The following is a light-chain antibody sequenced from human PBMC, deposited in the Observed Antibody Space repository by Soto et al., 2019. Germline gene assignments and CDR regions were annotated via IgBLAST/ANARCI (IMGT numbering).Light chain of an antibody. CDR1: QGVSGSY. V-gene: IGKV3-20*01. J-gene: IGKJ1*01. CDR2: GAS. Sequence: EIVLTQSPGTLSLSPGERATLSCRASQGVSGSYLAWYQQKTGQAPRLLIYGASSRATGIPNRFSGRESGTDFTLTISRLEPEDFAVYYCQHYGSSPRKFGQGTKVEIK. CDR3: QHYGSSPRK.